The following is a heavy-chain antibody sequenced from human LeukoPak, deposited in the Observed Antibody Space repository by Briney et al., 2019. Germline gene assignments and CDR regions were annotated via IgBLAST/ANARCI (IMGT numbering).Heavy chain of an antibody. CDR1: GGAFSSYA. J-gene: IGHJ6*03. D-gene: IGHD3-3*01. CDR3: AVDFWSGYGPYYYYYMDV. V-gene: IGHV1-69*13. Sequence: SVKVSCKASGGAFSSYAISWVRQAPGQGLEWMGGIIPIFGTANYAQKFQGRVTITADESTSTAYMGLSSLRSEDTAVYYCAVDFWSGYGPYYYYYMDVWGKGTTVTVSS. CDR2: IIPIFGTA.